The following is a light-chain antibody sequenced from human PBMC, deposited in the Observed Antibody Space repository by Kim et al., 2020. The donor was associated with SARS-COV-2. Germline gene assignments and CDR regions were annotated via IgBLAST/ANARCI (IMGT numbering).Light chain of an antibody. CDR3: QQYDNWPLT. CDR1: QNVRTS. Sequence: PGETATLSCRTSQNVRTSVAWYQQKPGQAPRLLIYGAATTAAGIPARFSGSGSGTEFTLTIDSLQSEESAVYFCQQYDNWPLTFGGGTKVE. CDR2: GAA. J-gene: IGKJ4*01. V-gene: IGKV3-15*01.